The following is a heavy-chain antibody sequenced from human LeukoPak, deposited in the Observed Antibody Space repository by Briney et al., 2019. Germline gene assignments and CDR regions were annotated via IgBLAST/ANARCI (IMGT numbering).Heavy chain of an antibody. V-gene: IGHV3-23*01. J-gene: IGHJ4*02. D-gene: IGHD3-10*01. CDR3: AKDVVRGVMWYFDY. Sequence: GGSLRLSCAASGFTFSSYAMSWVRQAPGKGLEWVSAISGSGGSTYYADSVKGRLTISRDNSKNTLYLQMNSLRAEDTAVYYCAKDVVRGVMWYFDYWGQGTLVTVSS. CDR2: ISGSGGST. CDR1: GFTFSSYA.